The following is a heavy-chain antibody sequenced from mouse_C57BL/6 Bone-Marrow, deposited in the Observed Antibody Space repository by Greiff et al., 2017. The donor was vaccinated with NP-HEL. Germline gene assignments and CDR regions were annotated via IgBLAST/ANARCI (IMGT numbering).Heavy chain of an antibody. CDR3: AKYYCSSLDY. J-gene: IGHJ2*01. D-gene: IGHD1-1*01. Sequence: QVQLQQPGAELVRPGTSVKLSCKASGYNFTSYWMHWVKQRPGQGLEWIGVIDPSDSYTNYNQKFKGKATLTVDTSSSTAYMQLSSLTSEDSAVYYCAKYYCSSLDYGGQGTTLTVSS. V-gene: IGHV1-59*01. CDR1: GYNFTSYW. CDR2: IDPSDSYT.